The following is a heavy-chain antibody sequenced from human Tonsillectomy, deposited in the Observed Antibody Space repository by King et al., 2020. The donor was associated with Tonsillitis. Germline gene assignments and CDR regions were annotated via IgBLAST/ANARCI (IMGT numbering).Heavy chain of an antibody. CDR1: GFTFSSYS. Sequence: VQLVESGGGLAQPGGSLRLSCAASGFTFSSYSMNWVRQAPGKGLEWVSYISSSSNTIYYAGSVKGRFTISRDNAQNSLYLQMNSLRAEDTAVYYCARREMATTSQYFQHWVRGTLVTVSS. CDR3: ARREMATTSQYFQH. CDR2: ISSSSNTI. D-gene: IGHD5-24*01. J-gene: IGHJ1*01. V-gene: IGHV3-48*01.